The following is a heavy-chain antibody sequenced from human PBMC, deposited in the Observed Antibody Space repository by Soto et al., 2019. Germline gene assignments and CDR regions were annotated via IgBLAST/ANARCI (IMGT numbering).Heavy chain of an antibody. CDR3: AKDSPWWYSSPLTY. Sequence: GGSLRLSCAASGFTFSSYGMHWFRQAPGKGLEWVAVISYDGSNKYYADSVKGRFTISRDNSKNTLYLQMNSLRAEDTAVYYCAKDSPWWYSSPLTYWGQGTLVTVSS. D-gene: IGHD2-15*01. J-gene: IGHJ4*02. CDR2: ISYDGSNK. CDR1: GFTFSSYG. V-gene: IGHV3-30*18.